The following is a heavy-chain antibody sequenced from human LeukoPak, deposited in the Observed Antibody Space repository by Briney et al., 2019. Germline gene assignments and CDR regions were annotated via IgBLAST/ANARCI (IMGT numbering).Heavy chain of an antibody. CDR1: GYTFTGYY. J-gene: IGHJ4*02. Sequence: ASVKVSCKASGYTFTGYYMHWVRQAPGQGLEWMGWINLNSGGTNYAQKFQGRVTMTRDTSISTAYMELSRLRSDDTAVYYCARGWRVRGVYTDYWGQGTLVTVSS. V-gene: IGHV1-2*02. CDR2: INLNSGGT. CDR3: ARGWRVRGVYTDY. D-gene: IGHD3-10*01.